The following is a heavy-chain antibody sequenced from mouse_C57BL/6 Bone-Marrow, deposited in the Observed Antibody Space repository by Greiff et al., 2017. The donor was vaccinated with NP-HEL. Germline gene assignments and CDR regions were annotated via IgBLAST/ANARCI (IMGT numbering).Heavy chain of an antibody. CDR2: ISSGSSTI. V-gene: IGHV5-17*01. Sequence: EVQLVESGGGLVKPGGSLKLSCAASGFTFSDYGMHWVRQAPEKGLEWVAYISSGSSTIYYADTVKGRFTISRDNAKNTLFLQMTSLRSEDTAMYYCANRLRFAYWGQGTLVTVSA. D-gene: IGHD2-4*01. CDR1: GFTFSDYG. J-gene: IGHJ3*01. CDR3: ANRLRFAY.